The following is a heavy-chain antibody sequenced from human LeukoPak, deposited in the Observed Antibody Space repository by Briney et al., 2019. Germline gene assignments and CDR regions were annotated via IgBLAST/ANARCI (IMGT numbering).Heavy chain of an antibody. V-gene: IGHV3-9*01. J-gene: IGHJ5*02. CDR1: GFTFDDYA. D-gene: IGHD6-19*01. Sequence: PGGSLRLSCAASGFTFDDYAMHWVRHAPGKGLEWVSGISRNSGSIVYADSVKGRFTISRDNAKNSLYLQMNSLRAEDTALYYCAKDRLSGLSNWFDPWGQGTLVTVSS. CDR2: ISRNSGSI. CDR3: AKDRLSGLSNWFDP.